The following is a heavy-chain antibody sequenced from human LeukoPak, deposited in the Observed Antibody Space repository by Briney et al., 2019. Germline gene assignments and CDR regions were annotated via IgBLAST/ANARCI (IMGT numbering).Heavy chain of an antibody. CDR3: AKAFRLLEWYQPFDY. CDR2: ISGSGGST. D-gene: IGHD3-3*01. Sequence: QAGGSLRLSCAASGFTFSSYAMSWVRQAPGKGLEWVSAISGSGGSTYYADSVKGRFTISRDSSKNTLYLQMNSLRAEDTAVYYCAKAFRLLEWYQPFDYWGQGTLVTVSS. J-gene: IGHJ4*02. V-gene: IGHV3-23*01. CDR1: GFTFSSYA.